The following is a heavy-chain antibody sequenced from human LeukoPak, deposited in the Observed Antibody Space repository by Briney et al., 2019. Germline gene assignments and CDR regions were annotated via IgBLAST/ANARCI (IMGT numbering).Heavy chain of an antibody. CDR3: ARHRPYGGYDD. CDR1: GDSISSSNYY. CDR2: MLYSGNT. D-gene: IGHD5-12*01. V-gene: IGHV4-39*01. J-gene: IGHJ4*02. Sequence: PSETLSLTCTVSGDSISSSNYYWGWIRQPPGEGLEWIGSMLYSGNTYYNPSLKSRVAIYADTSKNELSLRVNSVTAADAAVYFCARHRPYGGYDDWGQGTLVTVSS.